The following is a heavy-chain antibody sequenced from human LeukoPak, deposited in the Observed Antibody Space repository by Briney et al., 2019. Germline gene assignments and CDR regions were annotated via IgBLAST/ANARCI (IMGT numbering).Heavy chain of an antibody. CDR1: GDSISSGVYS. V-gene: IGHV4-30-2*01. CDR2: ISHSGST. Sequence: TSQTLSLTCAVSGDSISSGVYSWRWIRQPRGRGLEWIVYISHSGSTYYNPSLRSRIAISVDWSKNQFSLKLSSVTAADTAVYYCAGGNGYYYGSGKIDYYYYAMDVWGKGTTVTVSS. D-gene: IGHD3-10*01. J-gene: IGHJ6*04. CDR3: AGGNGYYYGSGKIDYYYYAMDV.